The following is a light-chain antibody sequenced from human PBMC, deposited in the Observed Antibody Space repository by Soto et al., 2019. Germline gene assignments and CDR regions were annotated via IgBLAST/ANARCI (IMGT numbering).Light chain of an antibody. CDR3: QQYNNLPPDT. J-gene: IGKJ2*01. V-gene: IGKV3-15*01. Sequence: EIILTQSPASLSVSPGERATLSCRASQSVNNNLAWYQQKPGQAPRLLIYGASTRATGIPGRFRGSGSGTEFTLTITSLQXXXXXXXFCQQYNNLPPDTFGQGTKLEIK. CDR1: QSVNNN. CDR2: GAS.